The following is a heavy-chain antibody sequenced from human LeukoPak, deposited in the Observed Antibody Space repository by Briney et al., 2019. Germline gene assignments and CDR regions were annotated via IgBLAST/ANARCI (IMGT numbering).Heavy chain of an antibody. V-gene: IGHV4-59*01. CDR3: ARAGRQAGSGSYYKTYYYYYGMDV. CDR1: GGSISSFY. J-gene: IGHJ6*02. Sequence: SETLSLTRTVSGGSISSFYWRWLRPPPGKGLEWFGYIYYSGSTNYNPSLKSRVPISVDTSKSQFSLKLSSVPAADTAVYYCARAGRQAGSGSYYKTYYYYYGMDVWGQGTTVTVSS. CDR2: IYYSGST. D-gene: IGHD3-10*01.